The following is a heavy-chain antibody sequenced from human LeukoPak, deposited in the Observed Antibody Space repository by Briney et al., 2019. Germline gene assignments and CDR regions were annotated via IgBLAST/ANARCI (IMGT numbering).Heavy chain of an antibody. V-gene: IGHV4-38-2*01. CDR1: GYSVRSGHY. CDR3: ARGRLFDY. CDR2: INHSGST. D-gene: IGHD6-19*01. Sequence: SETLSLTCDVAGYSVRSGHYWGWIRQPPGKGLEWIGEINHSGSTNYNPSLKSRVTISVDTSKNQFSLKLSSVTAADTAVYYCARGRLFDYWGQGTLVTVSS. J-gene: IGHJ4*02.